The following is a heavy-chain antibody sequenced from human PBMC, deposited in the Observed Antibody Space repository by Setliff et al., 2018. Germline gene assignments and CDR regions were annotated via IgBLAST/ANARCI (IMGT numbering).Heavy chain of an antibody. V-gene: IGHV3-15*01. CDR3: ARSTVTQDFDS. D-gene: IGHD4-17*01. Sequence: GGSLRLSCAASGFTFSNAWMSWVRQAPGKGLEWVGQIKRKTDGETTDYAAPVKGRFIISRDDSKRTLYLQWSSLKASDTGMYYCARSTVTQDFDSWGQGTLVTVSS. CDR2: IKRKTDGETT. CDR1: GFTFSNAW. J-gene: IGHJ4*02.